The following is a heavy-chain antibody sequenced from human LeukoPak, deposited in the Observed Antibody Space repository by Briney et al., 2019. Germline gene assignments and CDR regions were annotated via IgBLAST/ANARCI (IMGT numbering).Heavy chain of an antibody. Sequence: GGSLRLSCAASGFTFSSYAMHWVRQAPGKGLEWVAVISYDGSNKYYADSVKGRFTISRDNSKNTLYLQMNSLRAEDTAVYYCARTFHYWGQGTLVTVSS. CDR3: ARTFHY. J-gene: IGHJ4*02. CDR2: ISYDGSNK. V-gene: IGHV3-30-3*01. CDR1: GFTFSSYA.